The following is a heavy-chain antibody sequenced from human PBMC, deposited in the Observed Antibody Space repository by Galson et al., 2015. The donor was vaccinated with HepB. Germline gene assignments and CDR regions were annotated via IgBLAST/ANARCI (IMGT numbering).Heavy chain of an antibody. CDR2: MSNDERNI. Sequence: SLRLSCAASGFSFSNYWMAWVRQAPGEGLEWVSDMSNDERNIRRYADSVKGRFTISRDNAKNTLYLYMNSLRVDDTALYYCARGGVLGGMDVWGQGTMVTVSS. CDR3: ARGGVLGGMDV. J-gene: IGHJ6*02. CDR1: GFSFSNYW. V-gene: IGHV3-74*01. D-gene: IGHD3-10*01.